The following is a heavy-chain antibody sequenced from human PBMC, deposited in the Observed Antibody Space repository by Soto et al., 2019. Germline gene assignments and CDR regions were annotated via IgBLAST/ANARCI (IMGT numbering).Heavy chain of an antibody. V-gene: IGHV4-30-4*01. CDR2: IYYSGTT. CDR3: ARALIQLWPHYYYGMDV. J-gene: IGHJ6*02. D-gene: IGHD5-18*01. Sequence: ASETLSLTCTVSGGSISSGDYYWSWIRQPPGKGLEWIGYIYYSGTTYYNPSLKSRVTISVDTSKNQFSLKVSSVTAADTAVYYCARALIQLWPHYYYGMDVWGQGNTVT. CDR1: GGSISSGDYY.